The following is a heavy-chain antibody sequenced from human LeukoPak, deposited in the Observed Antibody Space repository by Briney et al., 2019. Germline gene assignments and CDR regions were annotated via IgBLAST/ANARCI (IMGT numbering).Heavy chain of an antibody. J-gene: IGHJ4*02. CDR1: GFTFSSYA. Sequence: GGSLRLSCAASGFTFSSYAMNWVRQPPGKGLEWVSAISGSGGSTYYADSVKGRFTISRDNSKNTLYLQMNSLRAEDTAVYYCATRIFGTLNYFDYWGQGTLVTVSS. V-gene: IGHV3-23*01. D-gene: IGHD3-3*01. CDR3: ATRIFGTLNYFDY. CDR2: ISGSGGST.